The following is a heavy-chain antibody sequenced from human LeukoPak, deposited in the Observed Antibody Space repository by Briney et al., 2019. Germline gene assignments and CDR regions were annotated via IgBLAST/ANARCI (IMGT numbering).Heavy chain of an antibody. Sequence: SETLSLTCTVSGGSISSSSYYWGWIRQPPGKGLEWIGSIYYSGSTYYNPSLKSRVTISVDTSKNQFPLKLSSVTAADTAVYYCARLRDWFDPWGQGTLATVSS. CDR2: IYYSGST. J-gene: IGHJ5*02. V-gene: IGHV4-39*01. CDR3: ARLRDWFDP. CDR1: GGSISSSSYY.